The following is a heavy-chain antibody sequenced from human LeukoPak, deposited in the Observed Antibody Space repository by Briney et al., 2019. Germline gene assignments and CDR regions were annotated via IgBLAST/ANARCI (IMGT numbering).Heavy chain of an antibody. V-gene: IGHV3-48*04. Sequence: PGGSLRLSCAASGFTFSSYSMNWVRQAPGKGLEWVSYISSSSSTIYYADSVKGRFTISRDNAKNSLYLQMNSLRAEDTAVYYCARDFYGSGITPAFDIWGQGTMVTVSS. CDR3: ARDFYGSGITPAFDI. J-gene: IGHJ3*02. CDR1: GFTFSSYS. D-gene: IGHD3-10*01. CDR2: ISSSSSTI.